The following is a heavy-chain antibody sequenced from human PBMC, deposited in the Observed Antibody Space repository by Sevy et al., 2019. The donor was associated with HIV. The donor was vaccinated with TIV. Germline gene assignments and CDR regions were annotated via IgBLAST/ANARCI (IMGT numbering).Heavy chain of an antibody. CDR1: GFTFSSYG. Sequence: GGSLRLSCAASGFTFSSYGMHWVRQAPGKGLEWVAVIWYDGSNKYYADSVKGRFTISRDNSKNTLYLQMNSLRAEDTAVYYCARDQRGDGYKSGPCFDYWGQGTLVTVSS. J-gene: IGHJ4*02. V-gene: IGHV3-33*01. D-gene: IGHD3-10*01. CDR2: IWYDGSNK. CDR3: ARDQRGDGYKSGPCFDY.